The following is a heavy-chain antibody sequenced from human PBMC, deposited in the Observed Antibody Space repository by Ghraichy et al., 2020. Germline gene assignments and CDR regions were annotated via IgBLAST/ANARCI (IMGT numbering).Heavy chain of an antibody. D-gene: IGHD3-10*01. V-gene: IGHV3-48*02. CDR3: ARTVRILDSRSGGPPKAFDY. CDR1: DFTFNTYN. CDR2: ISSTSDTI. Sequence: GGSLRLSCAASDFTFNTYNMIWVRLAPGKGLEWVSYISSTSDTIYYADSVKGRFTISRDNAKNSLFLQINSLRDEDTAIYYYARTVRILDSRSGGPPKAFDYWGQGTLVTVSS. J-gene: IGHJ4*02.